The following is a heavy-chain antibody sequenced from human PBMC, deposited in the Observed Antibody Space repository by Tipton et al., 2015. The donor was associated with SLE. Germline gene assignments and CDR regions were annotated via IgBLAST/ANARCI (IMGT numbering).Heavy chain of an antibody. J-gene: IGHJ4*02. V-gene: IGHV4-39*01. CDR2: IFYSGST. CDR1: GGSISSSSYY. D-gene: IGHD3-16*01. CDR3: ARRSYWGEFF. Sequence: GLVKPSETLSLTCTVSGGSISSSSYYWGWIRQPPGKGLEWIGSIFYSGSTYYNPSLKSRVTISVDTSKNQFSLNLNSVTAADTAVYFCARRSYWGEFFWGQGTLVTVSS.